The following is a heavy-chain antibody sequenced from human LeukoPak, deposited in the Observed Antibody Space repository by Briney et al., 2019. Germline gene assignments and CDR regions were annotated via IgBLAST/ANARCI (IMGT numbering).Heavy chain of an antibody. CDR1: GFTFDDYG. CDR2: INWNGGST. V-gene: IGHV3-20*04. D-gene: IGHD3-3*01. Sequence: GGSLRLSCAASGFTFDDYGMSWVRQAPGKGLEWVSGINWNGGSTGYADSVKGRFTISRDNAKNSLYLQMNSLRAEDTALYYCARDGGGFWSGKDYYYMDVWGKGTTVTVSS. CDR3: ARDGGGFWSGKDYYYMDV. J-gene: IGHJ6*03.